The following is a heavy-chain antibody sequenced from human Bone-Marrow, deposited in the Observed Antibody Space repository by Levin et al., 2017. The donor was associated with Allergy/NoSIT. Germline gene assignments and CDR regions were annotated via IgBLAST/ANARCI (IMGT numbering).Heavy chain of an antibody. Sequence: GESLKISCAASGFNFSIYGMNWVRQAPGKGLEWVSSISSSSSNIYHADSLKGRFSISRDNAKNSLYLQMKSLRAEDTAVYYCARDRTNGILTNYGMDVWGQGTTVTVSS. D-gene: IGHD3-9*01. CDR1: GFNFSIYG. CDR2: ISSSSSNI. V-gene: IGHV3-21*04. J-gene: IGHJ6*02. CDR3: ARDRTNGILTNYGMDV.